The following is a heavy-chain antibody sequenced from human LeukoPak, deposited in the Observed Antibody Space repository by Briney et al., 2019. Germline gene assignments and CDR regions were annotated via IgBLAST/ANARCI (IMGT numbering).Heavy chain of an antibody. CDR1: GFTFSSYA. J-gene: IGHJ4*02. Sequence: PGGSLRLSCAASGFTFSSYAMHWVRQAPGKGLEYVSAISSNGGSTYHANSVKGRFTISRDNSKNTLYLQMGSLRAEDMAVYYCAKEGTASKPSDLDHWGQGTPVTVSS. D-gene: IGHD1/OR15-1a*01. V-gene: IGHV3-64*01. CDR2: ISSNGGST. CDR3: AKEGTASKPSDLDH.